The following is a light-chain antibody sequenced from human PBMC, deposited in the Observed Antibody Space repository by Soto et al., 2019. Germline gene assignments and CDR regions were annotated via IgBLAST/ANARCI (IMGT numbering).Light chain of an antibody. CDR2: AAF. CDR1: QSISDY. CDR3: QQSYSTRWT. Sequence: DIQMTQSPSSLSASVGDRVTISCRASQSISDYLNWYQQKPGKAPKLLISAAFRLQSGVPSRFSGSGSGTDVTLTISSLQPEDFATYYCQQSYSTRWTFGQGTKVEIK. V-gene: IGKV1-39*01. J-gene: IGKJ1*01.